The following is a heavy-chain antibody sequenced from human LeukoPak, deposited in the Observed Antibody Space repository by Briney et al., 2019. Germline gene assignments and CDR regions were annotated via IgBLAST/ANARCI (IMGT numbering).Heavy chain of an antibody. CDR1: GGSFSGYY. CDR2: INHSGST. CDR3: ASQNSSWYNVDAFDI. V-gene: IGHV4-34*01. J-gene: IGHJ3*02. Sequence: SETLSLTCAVYGGSFSGYYWGWIRQPPGKGLEWIGEINHSGSTNYNPSLKSRVTISVDTSKNQFSLKLSSVTAADTAVYYCASQNSSWYNVDAFDIWGQGTMVTVSS. D-gene: IGHD6-13*01.